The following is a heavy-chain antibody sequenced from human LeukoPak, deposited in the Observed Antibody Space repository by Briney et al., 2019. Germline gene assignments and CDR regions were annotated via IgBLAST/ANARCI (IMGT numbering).Heavy chain of an antibody. D-gene: IGHD3-9*01. CDR1: GFTFNTFN. V-gene: IGHV3-21*01. CDR3: ARGHYDVLAASYKWTPDY. Sequence: GGPLRLSCAASGFTFNTFNMNWVRQAPGKGLEWVSSITSGGDYIFYADSVKGRFTTSRDNAKNSLSLQLNSLRVEDTAVYYCARGHYDVLAASYKWTPDYWGQGTLVTVSS. CDR2: ITSGGDYI. J-gene: IGHJ4*02.